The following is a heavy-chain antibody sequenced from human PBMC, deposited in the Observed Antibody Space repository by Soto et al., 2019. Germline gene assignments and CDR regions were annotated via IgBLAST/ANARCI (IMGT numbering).Heavy chain of an antibody. J-gene: IGHJ3*02. D-gene: IGHD2-15*01. CDR1: GYSFTSYW. V-gene: IGHV5-51*01. Sequence: GESLKISCKGSGYSFTSYWIGWVRQMPGKGLEWMGIIYPGDSDTRYSPSFQGQVTISADKSISTAYLQWSSLKASDTAMYYCARSPLVVVADTGAFDIWGQGTMVTVSS. CDR2: IYPGDSDT. CDR3: ARSPLVVVADTGAFDI.